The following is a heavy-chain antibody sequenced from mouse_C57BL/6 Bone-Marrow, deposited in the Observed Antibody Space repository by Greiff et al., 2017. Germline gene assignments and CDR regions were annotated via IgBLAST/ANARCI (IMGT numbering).Heavy chain of an antibody. Sequence: QVQLQQSGAELVKPGASVKVSCKASGYTFTSYWMHWVKQRPGQGLEWIGRIHPSDGDTNYNQKFKGKATLTVDKSSSTAYMQLSSLTSEDSAVYYCAINAYYGSSWFAYWGQGTLVTVSA. J-gene: IGHJ3*01. CDR2: IHPSDGDT. D-gene: IGHD1-1*01. CDR3: AINAYYGSSWFAY. V-gene: IGHV1-74*01. CDR1: GYTFTSYW.